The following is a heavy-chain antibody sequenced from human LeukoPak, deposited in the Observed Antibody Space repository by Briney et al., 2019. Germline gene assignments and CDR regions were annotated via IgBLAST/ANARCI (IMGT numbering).Heavy chain of an antibody. J-gene: IGHJ4*02. CDR2: IYTSGST. D-gene: IGHD1-26*01. Sequence: PSQTLSLTCTVSGGSISSGSYYWSWIRQPAGKGLEWIGRIYTSGSTNYNPSLKSRVTISVDTSKNQFSLKPSSVTAADTAVYYCARGDSGSYQYYFDYWGQGTLVTVSS. CDR3: ARGDSGSYQYYFDY. V-gene: IGHV4-61*02. CDR1: GGSISSGSYY.